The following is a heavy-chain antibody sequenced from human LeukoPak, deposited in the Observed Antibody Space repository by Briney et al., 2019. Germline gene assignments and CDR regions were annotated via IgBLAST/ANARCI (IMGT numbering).Heavy chain of an antibody. J-gene: IGHJ3*02. CDR3: ARAGGGYQLLLNAFDI. Sequence: GGSLRLSCAASGFTFDDYGMSWVRQAPGKGLEWVSGINWNGGSTGYADSVKGRFTISRDNAKDSLYLQMNSLRAEDTALYYCARAGGGYQLLLNAFDIWGQGTMVTVTS. D-gene: IGHD2-2*01. V-gene: IGHV3-20*04. CDR1: GFTFDDYG. CDR2: INWNGGST.